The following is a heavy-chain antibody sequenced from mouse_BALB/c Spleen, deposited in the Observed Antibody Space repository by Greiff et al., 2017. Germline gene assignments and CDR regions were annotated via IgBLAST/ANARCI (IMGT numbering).Heavy chain of an antibody. CDR1: GFSLTGYG. Sequence: VQLQESGPGLVAPSQSLSITCTVSGFSLTGYGVNWVRQPPGKGLEWLGMIWGDGSTDYNSALKSRLSITKDNSKSQVFFKMNSLQADDTAIYYCAKKEGPYYGLYYYAMDYWGQGTSVTVSS. D-gene: IGHD2-10*01. V-gene: IGHV2-6-7*01. J-gene: IGHJ4*01. CDR3: AKKEGPYYGLYYYAMDY. CDR2: IWGDGST.